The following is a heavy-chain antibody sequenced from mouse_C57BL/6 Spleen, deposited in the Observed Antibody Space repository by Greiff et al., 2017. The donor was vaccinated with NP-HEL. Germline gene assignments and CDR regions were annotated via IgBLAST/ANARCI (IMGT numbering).Heavy chain of an antibody. CDR3: TTKAYFDV. J-gene: IGHJ1*03. Sequence: VQLQQSGAELVRPGASVKLSCTASGFNIKDDYMHWVKQRPEQGLEWIGWIDPENGDTEYASKFQGKATITADTSSNTAYLQLSSLTSEDTAVYYCTTKAYFDVWGTGTTVTVSS. V-gene: IGHV14-4*01. CDR1: GFNIKDDY. CDR2: IDPENGDT.